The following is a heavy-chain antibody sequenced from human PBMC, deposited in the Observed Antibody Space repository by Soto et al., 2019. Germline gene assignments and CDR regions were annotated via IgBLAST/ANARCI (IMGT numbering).Heavy chain of an antibody. V-gene: IGHV1-18*01. CDR3: ARDPGMGY. J-gene: IGHJ4*02. CDR2: INTYKGNT. Sequence: ASVKVSCKASGYTFSRYGITWVRQAPGQGLEWMGWINTYKGNTNYAQKFQGRVTMTTDTSTSTAYMELKSLRSDDTAVYYCARDPGMGYWGQGTLVTDS. D-gene: IGHD3-16*01. CDR1: GYTFSRYG.